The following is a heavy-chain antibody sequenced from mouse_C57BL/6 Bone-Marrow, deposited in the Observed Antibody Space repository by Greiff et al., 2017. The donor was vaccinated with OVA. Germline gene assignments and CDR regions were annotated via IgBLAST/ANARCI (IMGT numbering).Heavy chain of an antibody. J-gene: IGHJ1*03. D-gene: IGHD1-1*01. V-gene: IGHV1-81*01. Sequence: VKLVESGAELARPGASVKLSCKASGYTFTSYGISWVKQRTGQGLEWIGEIYPRSGNTYYNEKFKGKATLTADKSSSTAYMELRSLTAEDSAVYFGTRKGSSYWYFDVWGTGTTVTVSS. CDR1: GYTFTSYG. CDR2: IYPRSGNT. CDR3: TRKGSSYWYFDV.